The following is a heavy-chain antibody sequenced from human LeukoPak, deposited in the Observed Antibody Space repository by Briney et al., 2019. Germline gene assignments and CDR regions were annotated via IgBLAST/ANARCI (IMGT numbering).Heavy chain of an antibody. Sequence: GGSLRLSCAASGLIFSGSAMHWVRQASGKGLEWVGRIRSKANNYATAYAASVKGRFTISRDDSKNTAYLQMNSLKTEDTAVCYCTRRYGANSWWFDPWGQGTLVTVSS. CDR2: IRSKANNYAT. V-gene: IGHV3-73*01. CDR3: TRRYGANSWWFDP. J-gene: IGHJ5*02. D-gene: IGHD4-23*01. CDR1: GLIFSGSA.